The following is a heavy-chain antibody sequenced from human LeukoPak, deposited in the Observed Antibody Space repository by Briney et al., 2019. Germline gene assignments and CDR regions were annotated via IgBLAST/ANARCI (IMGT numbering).Heavy chain of an antibody. CDR3: AKDSYGSGSYFDY. CDR1: GFTFDDYG. CDR2: ISGDGGST. J-gene: IGHJ4*02. Sequence: SGGSLRLSCAASGFTFDDYGMYCVRQAPGKGLEWVSLISGDGGSTYYADSVKGRFTISRDNSKNSLYLQMNSLRTEDTAFYYCAKDSYGSGSYFDYWGQGTLVTVSS. V-gene: IGHV3-43*02. D-gene: IGHD3-10*01.